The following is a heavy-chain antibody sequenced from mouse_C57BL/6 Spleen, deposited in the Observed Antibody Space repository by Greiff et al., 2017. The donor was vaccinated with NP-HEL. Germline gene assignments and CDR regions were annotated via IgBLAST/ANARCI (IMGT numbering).Heavy chain of an antibody. CDR3: AREGYYDYDDFLFAD. CDR1: GYAFTNYL. V-gene: IGHV1-54*01. CDR2: INPGSGGT. J-gene: IGHJ3*01. Sequence: VKLQESGAELVRPGTSVKVSCKASGYAFTNYLIEWVKQRPGQGLEWIGVINPGSGGTNYNEKFKGKATLTADKSSSTAYMQLSSLTSEDSAVYFCAREGYYDYDDFLFADWGQGTLVTVSA. D-gene: IGHD2-4*01.